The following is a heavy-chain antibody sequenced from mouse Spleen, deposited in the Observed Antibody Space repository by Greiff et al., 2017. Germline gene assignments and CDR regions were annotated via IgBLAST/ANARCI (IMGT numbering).Heavy chain of an antibody. J-gene: IGHJ4*01. CDR3: ARERYGYDLYYYAMDY. CDR1: GYAFSSYW. D-gene: IGHD2-14*01. CDR2: IYPGDGDT. V-gene: IGHV1-80*01. Sequence: QVQLQQSGAELVKPGASVKISCKASGYAFSSYWMNWVKQRPGKGLEWIGQIYPGDGDTNYNGKFKGKATLTADKSSSTAYMQLSSLTSEDSAVYFCARERYGYDLYYYAMDYWGQGTSVTVSS.